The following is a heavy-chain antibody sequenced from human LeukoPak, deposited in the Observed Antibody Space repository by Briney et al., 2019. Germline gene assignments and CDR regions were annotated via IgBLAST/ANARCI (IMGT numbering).Heavy chain of an antibody. CDR2: IYYSGST. J-gene: IGHJ4*02. CDR1: GGSISSYY. D-gene: IGHD5-18*01. CDR3: ARVSDTAMVLGFDY. V-gene: IGHV4-59*01. Sequence: PSETLSLTCAVSGGSISSYYWSWIRQPPGKGLEWIGYIYYSGSTNYNPSLKSRVTISVDTSKNQFSLKLSFVTAADTAVYYCARVSDTAMVLGFDYWGQGTLVTVSS.